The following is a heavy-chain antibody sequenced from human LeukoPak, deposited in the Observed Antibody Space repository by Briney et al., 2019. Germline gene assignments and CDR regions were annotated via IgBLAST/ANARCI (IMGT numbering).Heavy chain of an antibody. CDR3: ARAASLDY. J-gene: IGHJ4*02. V-gene: IGHV7-4-1*02. D-gene: IGHD2-2*01. CDR1: GYTFTSYA. Sequence: GASVKVSCKASGYTFTSYAMSWVRQAPGQGLVWMGWINTNTGKPTYAQGFTGRFVFSLDSSVSTAYLQINSLNAEGTAVYYCARAASLDYWGQGTLVTVSS. CDR2: INTNTGKP.